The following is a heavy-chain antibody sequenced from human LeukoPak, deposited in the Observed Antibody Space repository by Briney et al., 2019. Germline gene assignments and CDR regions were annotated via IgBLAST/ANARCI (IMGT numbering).Heavy chain of an antibody. Sequence: GRSLRLSCASSGFTFSTYSMNWVSQAPGRGLEWGSYLIGFTRNLFYAECVKGRFTISRDNGKISLYLQMNSLRDEDTALYYCTRDAATAGTYWYFDLWGRGTLVTVSS. CDR1: GFTFSTYS. J-gene: IGHJ2*01. CDR2: LIGFTRNL. V-gene: IGHV3-48*02. CDR3: TRDAATAGTYWYFDL. D-gene: IGHD6-13*01.